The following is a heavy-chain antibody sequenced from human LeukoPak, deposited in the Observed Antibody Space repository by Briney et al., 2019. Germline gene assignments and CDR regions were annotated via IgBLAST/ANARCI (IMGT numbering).Heavy chain of an antibody. D-gene: IGHD6-13*01. V-gene: IGHV4-30-2*01. CDR3: ARVGQQLAFDH. Sequence: SETLSLTCAVSGGSIGSGGYSWSWIRQPPGKGLEWIGYIYHSGSTYYNPSLKSRVTISLDRSKNQFSLKLSSVTAADTAVYYCARVGQQLAFDHWGQGTLVTVSS. CDR1: GGSIGSGGYS. CDR2: IYHSGST. J-gene: IGHJ4*02.